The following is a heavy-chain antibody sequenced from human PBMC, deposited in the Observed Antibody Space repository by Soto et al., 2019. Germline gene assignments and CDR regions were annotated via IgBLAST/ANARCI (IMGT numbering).Heavy chain of an antibody. J-gene: IGHJ5*02. D-gene: IGHD2-21*01. CDR2: VYHSWRP. CDR3: ATLPPPIVVARIPIPP. V-gene: IGHV4-4*02. Sequence: QVQLRESGPGLVKTSGTLSLTCAVSGGSISSTNWWTWVRQPPGKGLGWIGAVYHSWRPTYSPSFGSRATISVDKSNNQSSLILRSVTAAAPAVYYCATLPPPIVVARIPIPPCGQGILVTVST. CDR1: GGSISSTNW.